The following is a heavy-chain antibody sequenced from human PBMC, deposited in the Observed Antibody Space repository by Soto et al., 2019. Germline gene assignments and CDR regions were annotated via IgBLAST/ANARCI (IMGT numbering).Heavy chain of an antibody. V-gene: IGHV4-31*03. D-gene: IGHD5-12*01. CDR2: IYYSGST. Sequence: TSETLSLTCTVSGGSISSGGYYWSWIRRHPGKGLEWIGYIYYSGSTYYNPSLKSRVTISVDTSKNQFSLKLSSVTAADTAVYYCARDRYSGYDNFDYWGQGTLVTVSS. CDR3: ARDRYSGYDNFDY. J-gene: IGHJ4*02. CDR1: GGSISSGGYY.